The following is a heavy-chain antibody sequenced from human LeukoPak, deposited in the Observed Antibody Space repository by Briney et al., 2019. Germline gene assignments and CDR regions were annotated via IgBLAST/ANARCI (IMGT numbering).Heavy chain of an antibody. Sequence: SETLSLTCTVSGGSISSYYWSWIRQPPGKGLEWIGYIYYSGSTYYNPSLKSRATISVDTSKNQFSLKLSSVTAADTAVYYCARGPHDYGDFYYFDYXXXXTLVTVSS. CDR1: GGSISSYY. D-gene: IGHD4-17*01. CDR2: IYYSGST. V-gene: IGHV4-59*12. J-gene: IGHJ4*01. CDR3: ARGPHDYGDFYYFDY.